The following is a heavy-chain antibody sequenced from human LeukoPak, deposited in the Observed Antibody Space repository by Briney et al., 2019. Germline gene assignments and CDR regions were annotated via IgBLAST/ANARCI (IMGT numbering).Heavy chain of an antibody. Sequence: KPGGSLRLSCAASEFTVSGYSMNWVRQAPGKGLEWVSSVTSSGGDIYYADSVKGRFTISRDNSKNTLSLQVNSLRADDTAVYYCAKSKFPYDTNGWHGYFDFWGQGTLVTVSS. CDR3: AKSKFPYDTNGWHGYFDF. CDR2: VTSSGGDI. V-gene: IGHV3-21*04. CDR1: EFTVSGYS. D-gene: IGHD3-22*01. J-gene: IGHJ4*02.